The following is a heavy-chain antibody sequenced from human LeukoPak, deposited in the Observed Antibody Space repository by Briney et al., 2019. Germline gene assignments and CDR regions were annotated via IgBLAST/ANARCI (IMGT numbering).Heavy chain of an antibody. V-gene: IGHV3-7*05. CDR1: QFTFSTYW. CDR2: IKQDGSEK. CDR3: ARDRVTMVRGVNYYFDY. J-gene: IGHJ4*02. Sequence: PGGSLRLSCAASQFTFSTYWMSWVRQAPGKGLEWVANIKQDGSEKYYVDSVKGRFTISRDNAKNSLYLQMNSLRAEDTAVYYCARDRVTMVRGVNYYFDYWGQGTLVTVSS. D-gene: IGHD3-10*01.